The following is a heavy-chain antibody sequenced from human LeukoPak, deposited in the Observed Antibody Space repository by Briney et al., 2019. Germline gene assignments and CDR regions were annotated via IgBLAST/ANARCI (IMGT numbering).Heavy chain of an antibody. J-gene: IGHJ4*02. V-gene: IGHV3-23*01. CDR2: ISGSGGST. D-gene: IGHD6-25*01. CDR3: AKHRLYYFDY. Sequence: GGSLRLSCAASGFTFSSYAMSWVRQAPGKGLEWVSAISGSGGSTYCADSVEGRFTISRDNSKNTLYLQMNSLRAEDTAVYYCAKHRLYYFDYWGQGTLVTVSS. CDR1: GFTFSSYA.